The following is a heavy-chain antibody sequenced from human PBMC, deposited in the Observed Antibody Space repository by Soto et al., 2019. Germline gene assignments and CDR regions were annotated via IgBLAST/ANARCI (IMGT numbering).Heavy chain of an antibody. CDR3: ALPKNTLGWYNF. CDR1: GYTFINYH. D-gene: IGHD6-19*01. Sequence: QVQVVQSGAEVKKPGASVKVSCKTSGYTFINYHVHWVRQAPGQGLEWMGAINPNGGSTPYAQHLQGRITMTSDASTSTVYMDLSSLRSDDTAVYYCALPKNTLGWYNFWGQGSLVTVS. J-gene: IGHJ4*02. V-gene: IGHV1-46*01. CDR2: INPNGGST.